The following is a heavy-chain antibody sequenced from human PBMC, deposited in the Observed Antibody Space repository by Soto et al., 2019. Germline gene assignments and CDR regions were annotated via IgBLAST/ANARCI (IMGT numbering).Heavy chain of an antibody. J-gene: IGHJ2*01. D-gene: IGHD1-26*01. V-gene: IGHV3-23*01. CDR3: AARTVGWYFDR. CDR2: ISGSGGST. CDR1: GFTFSSYA. Sequence: EVQLLESGGGLVQPGGSLRLSCAASGFTFSSYAMSWVRQAPGKGLEWVSAISGSGGSTYYAASVKGRFTIPRDNSNNTLYPQMTSLIAEDTAVYYCAARTVGWYFDRWCRGTLVTVSS.